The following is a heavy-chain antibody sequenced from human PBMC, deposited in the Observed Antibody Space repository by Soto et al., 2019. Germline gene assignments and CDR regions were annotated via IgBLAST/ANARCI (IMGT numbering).Heavy chain of an antibody. Sequence: EVQLVESGGGLVQPGGSLRLSCAASGFTVSSNYMSWVRQASGKGLEWVSVIYSGGSTYYADSVKGRFTISRHNSKNTLYLQMNSLRAEDTAVYYCAREYSSGWYGGAFDIWGQGTMVTVSS. J-gene: IGHJ3*02. CDR2: IYSGGST. D-gene: IGHD6-19*01. CDR3: AREYSSGWYGGAFDI. CDR1: GFTVSSNY. V-gene: IGHV3-53*04.